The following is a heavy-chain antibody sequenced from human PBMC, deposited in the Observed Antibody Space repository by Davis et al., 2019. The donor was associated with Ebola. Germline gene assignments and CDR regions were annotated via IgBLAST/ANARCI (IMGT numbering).Heavy chain of an antibody. V-gene: IGHV4-59*01. D-gene: IGHD2-15*01. Sequence: PSETLSLTCSVSGGSISNYHWSWIRQPPGKGLEWIAFTYYSGSANYNPSLKSRVTISVDTSKNQFSLRLNSVTAADTAVYYCARGGTIGYGPLVWGQGTTVTVSS. J-gene: IGHJ6*02. CDR3: ARGGTIGYGPLV. CDR2: TYYSGSA. CDR1: GGSISNYH.